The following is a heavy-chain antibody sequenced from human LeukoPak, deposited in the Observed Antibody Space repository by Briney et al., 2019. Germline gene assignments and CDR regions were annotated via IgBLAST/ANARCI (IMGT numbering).Heavy chain of an antibody. CDR1: GFTFSSYG. CDR3: ARPVDTAMVTWYFSY. J-gene: IGHJ4*02. V-gene: IGHV3-23*01. D-gene: IGHD5-18*01. Sequence: LAGGSLRLSCAASGFTFSSYGMSWVRQAPGKGLEWVSAISGSGGSTYYADPVKGRFTISRDNSKNTLYLQMNSLRAEDTAVYYCARPVDTAMVTWYFSYWGQGTLVTVSS. CDR2: ISGSGGST.